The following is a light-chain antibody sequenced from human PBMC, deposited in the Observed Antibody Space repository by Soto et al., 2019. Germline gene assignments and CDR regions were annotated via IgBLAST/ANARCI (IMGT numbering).Light chain of an antibody. CDR2: NVS. Sequence: QSVLTQPASVSGSPGQSITISCTGTGSDVGGYNYVSWYQQHPGKAPKLIIYNVSNRPSGLSSRFSGSKSGTTASLTISGLQAEDESDYYCNSFTTTTPRYVFGTGTKLTVL. CDR3: NSFTTTTPRYV. V-gene: IGLV2-14*03. J-gene: IGLJ1*01. CDR1: GSDVGGYNY.